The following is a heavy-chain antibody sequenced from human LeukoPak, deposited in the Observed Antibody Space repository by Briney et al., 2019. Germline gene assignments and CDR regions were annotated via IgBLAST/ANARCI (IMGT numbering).Heavy chain of an antibody. Sequence: PSETLSLTCTVSGGSISSYYWSWIRQPPGKGLEWIGYIYYSGSINYNPPLNSRVTISVDTSKNQFSLKLSSVTAADTAVYYCAREDITMVRGVTPYFDYWGQGTLVTVSS. CDR2: IYYSGSI. CDR3: AREDITMVRGVTPYFDY. V-gene: IGHV4-59*12. D-gene: IGHD3-10*01. J-gene: IGHJ4*02. CDR1: GGSISSYY.